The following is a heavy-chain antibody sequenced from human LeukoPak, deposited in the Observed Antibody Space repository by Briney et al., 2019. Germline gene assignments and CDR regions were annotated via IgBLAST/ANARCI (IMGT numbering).Heavy chain of an antibody. D-gene: IGHD1-7*01. Sequence: GGSLRLSCAASGFTFDDYGMSWVRQAPGKGLEWVANIKQDGSEKNYVNSVKGRFTISRDNAKNSLYLQMNSLRAEDTAIYYCAREDDWNYEDYWGQGTLVTVSS. CDR3: AREDDWNYEDY. J-gene: IGHJ4*02. CDR1: GFTFDDYG. V-gene: IGHV3-7*01. CDR2: IKQDGSEK.